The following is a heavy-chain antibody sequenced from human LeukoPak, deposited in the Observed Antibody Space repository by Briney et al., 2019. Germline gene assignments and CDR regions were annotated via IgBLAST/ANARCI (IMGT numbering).Heavy chain of an antibody. J-gene: IGHJ4*02. V-gene: IGHV4-39*01. CDR1: GGSISSSTYF. CDR2: INYSGTT. Sequence: SETLSLTCTVSGGSISSSTYFWGWIRQPPGKGLEFIGLINYSGTTYYNPSLKSRVTISVDTSKNQFSLNLSSVTAADTGVYYCARRGRYYYDSSGYYFDYWGQGTLVTVSS. D-gene: IGHD3-22*01. CDR3: ARRGRYYYDSSGYYFDY.